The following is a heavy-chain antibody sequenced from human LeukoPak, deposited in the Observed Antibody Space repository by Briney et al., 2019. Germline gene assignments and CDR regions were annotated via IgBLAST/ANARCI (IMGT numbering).Heavy chain of an antibody. CDR2: IYHSGST. D-gene: IGHD1-26*01. CDR1: GDSISSYY. J-gene: IGHJ4*02. CDR3: ARGIIVGAADY. V-gene: IGHV4-59*12. Sequence: TASETLSLTCTVSGDSISSYYWSWIRQPPGKGLEWIGYIYHSGSTYYNPSLKSRVTISVDRSKNQFSLKLSSVTAADTAVYYCARGIIVGAADYWGQGTLVTVSS.